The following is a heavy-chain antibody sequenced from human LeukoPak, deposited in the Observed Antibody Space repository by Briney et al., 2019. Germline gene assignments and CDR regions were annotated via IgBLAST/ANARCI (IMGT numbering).Heavy chain of an antibody. CDR1: GGSISSYY. CDR2: IYYSGNT. J-gene: IGHJ4*02. V-gene: IGHV4-59*01. CDR3: ARYVWGSYPTFEDY. Sequence: PSETLSLTCTVSGGSISSYYWSWIRQPPGKGLEWLGYIYYSGNTNYNPSLKSRVTISVDTSKNHFSLTLSSVTAADTAVYYCARYVWGSYPTFEDYWGQGTLVTVSS. D-gene: IGHD3-16*02.